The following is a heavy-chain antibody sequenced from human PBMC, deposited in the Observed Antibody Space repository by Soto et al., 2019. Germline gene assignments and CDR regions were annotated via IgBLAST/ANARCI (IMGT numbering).Heavy chain of an antibody. D-gene: IGHD3-10*01. CDR3: ARAYGSGSSLGN. V-gene: IGHV1-46*03. CDR1: GYTFTSYY. J-gene: IGHJ4*02. CDR2: INPSGGST. Sequence: QVQLVQSGAEVKKPGASVKVSCKASGYTFTSYYLHWVRQAPGQGLEWMGIINPSGGSTSYAQTFQGRVTMTRDTSTSTVYTELSRLRSEDTAVDYCARAYGSGSSLGNWGQGTLVTVSS.